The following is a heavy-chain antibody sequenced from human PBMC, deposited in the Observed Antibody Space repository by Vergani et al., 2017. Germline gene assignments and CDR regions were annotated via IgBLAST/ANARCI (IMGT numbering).Heavy chain of an antibody. CDR3: AREGEGGGYYYDSSGYHFDY. CDR1: GDSVSSNSAA. Sequence: QVQLQQSGPGLVKPSQTLSLTCAISGDSVSSNSAAWNWIRQSPSRGLEWLGRTYYRSKWYNDYAGSVKSRITINPDTSKNQFSLQLNSVTREDTAVYYCAREGEGGGYYYDSSGYHFDYWGQGTLVTVSS. J-gene: IGHJ4*02. V-gene: IGHV6-1*01. D-gene: IGHD3-22*01. CDR2: TYYRSKWYN.